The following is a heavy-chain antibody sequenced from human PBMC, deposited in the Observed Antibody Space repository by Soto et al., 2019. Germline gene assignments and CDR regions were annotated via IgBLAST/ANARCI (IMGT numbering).Heavy chain of an antibody. CDR1: GLTFSSHA. J-gene: IGHJ4*02. CDR2: ISDSGGRT. Sequence: PGGSLRLSCAASGLTFSSHAMSWVRQAPGKGLEWVSAISDSGGRTYYADSVKGRFTISRDNSKSTLCLQMNSLKAEDTAVYYCAKDRKVWQYWGQGTLVTVSS. V-gene: IGHV3-23*01. CDR3: AKDRKVWQY. D-gene: IGHD6-13*01.